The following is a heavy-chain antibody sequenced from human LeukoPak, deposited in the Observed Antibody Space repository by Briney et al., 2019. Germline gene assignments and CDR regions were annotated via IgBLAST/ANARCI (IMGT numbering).Heavy chain of an antibody. Sequence: SETLSLTCTVSGGSISSYYWSWIRQPPGKGLEWIGYIYYSGSTNYNPSLKSRVTISVDTSKHQFSLKLSSVTAADTAVYYCARQRAVAGRSYYYYYYGMDVWGQGTTVTVSS. CDR3: ARQRAVAGRSYYYYYYGMDV. J-gene: IGHJ6*02. V-gene: IGHV4-59*08. CDR1: GGSISSYY. CDR2: IYYSGST. D-gene: IGHD6-19*01.